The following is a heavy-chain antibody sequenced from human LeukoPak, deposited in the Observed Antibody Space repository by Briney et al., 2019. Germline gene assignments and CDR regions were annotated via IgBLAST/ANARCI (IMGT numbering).Heavy chain of an antibody. CDR2: IYSGGST. D-gene: IGHD3-16*01. V-gene: IGHV3-66*01. CDR3: ARELRLGELKLDY. CDR1: GFTVSSNY. Sequence: GGSLRLSCAASGFTVSSNYMSWVRQAPGKGLEWVSVIYSGGSTYYADSVKGRFTISRGNSKNTLYLQMNSLRAEDTAVYYCARELRLGELKLDYWGQGTLVTVSS. J-gene: IGHJ4*02.